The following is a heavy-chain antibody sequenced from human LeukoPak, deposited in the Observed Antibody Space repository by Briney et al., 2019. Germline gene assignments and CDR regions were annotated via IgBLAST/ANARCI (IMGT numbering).Heavy chain of an antibody. D-gene: IGHD1-1*01. Sequence: PGRSLRLSCAVSGFTFHSFAMHWVRQAPGKGLEWVAVISYDGSDTYYADSAKGRFTISRDNSKNTLYLQMSSLTAEDTAVYFCASLDQLVGGYWGQGTLVTVSS. J-gene: IGHJ4*02. CDR3: ASLDQLVGGY. CDR1: GFTFHSFA. CDR2: ISYDGSDT. V-gene: IGHV3-30-3*01.